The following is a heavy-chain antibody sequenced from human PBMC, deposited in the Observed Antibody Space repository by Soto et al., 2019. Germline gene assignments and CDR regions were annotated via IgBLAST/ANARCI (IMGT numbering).Heavy chain of an antibody. D-gene: IGHD3-10*01. V-gene: IGHV3-9*01. J-gene: IGHJ4*02. CDR1: GFTFDDYA. Sequence: EVQLVESGGGLVQPGRSLRLSCAASGFTFDDYAMHWVRQAPGKGLEWVPGISWTSGSIGYADSVKGRFTISGDNAKNSLYLQMQSPRAEDTALCYWAKEESGWGQGTLDTVSS. CDR3: AKEESG. CDR2: ISWTSGSI.